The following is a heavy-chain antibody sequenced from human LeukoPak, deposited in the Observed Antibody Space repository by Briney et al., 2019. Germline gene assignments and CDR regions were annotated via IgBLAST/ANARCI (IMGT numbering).Heavy chain of an antibody. CDR3: ASPRRDGYSFPPRREYYYMDV. Sequence: SETLSLTCAVSGGSISSNSYSWGWIRQPPGKGLEWIGSIYYSGSTYYSPSLKSRVTISVDTSKNQFSLRLRSVTAADAATYYCASPRRDGYSFPPRREYYYMDVWGKGTTVTVSS. J-gene: IGHJ6*03. V-gene: IGHV4-39*01. D-gene: IGHD5-24*01. CDR2: IYYSGST. CDR1: GGSISSNSYS.